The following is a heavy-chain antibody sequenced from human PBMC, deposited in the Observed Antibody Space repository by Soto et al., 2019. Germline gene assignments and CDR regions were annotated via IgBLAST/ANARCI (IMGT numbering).Heavy chain of an antibody. D-gene: IGHD6-13*01. CDR1: GFTFSSYA. V-gene: IGHV3-23*01. CDR2: IGGSGGST. Sequence: EVQLLESGGGSVQPGGSLRLSCAASGFTFSSYAMSWVRQAPGKGLEWVSAIGGSGGSTYYADSVKGRFTISRDNSKNTLYLQMNSLRAEDTAVYYCAKDRWVAAAGHEDSWGQGTLVTVSS. CDR3: AKDRWVAAAGHEDS. J-gene: IGHJ4*02.